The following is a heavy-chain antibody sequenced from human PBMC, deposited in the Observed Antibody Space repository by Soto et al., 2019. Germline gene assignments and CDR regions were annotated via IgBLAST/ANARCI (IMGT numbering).Heavy chain of an antibody. D-gene: IGHD1-1*01. CDR2: MNPYNGNA. J-gene: IGHJ4*02. CDR3: ARRKERSGPHYFDS. CDR1: GYSFITYD. V-gene: IGHV1-8*01. Sequence: QVQLVQSGAEVKKPGASVKVSCKASGYSFITYDINWVRQAPGQGLEWMGWMNPYNGNAGYAQKFQGRVTMTRNTSRSTAYMERSSLRSNDTAVYFCARRKERSGPHYFDSWGQGTLVTVSS.